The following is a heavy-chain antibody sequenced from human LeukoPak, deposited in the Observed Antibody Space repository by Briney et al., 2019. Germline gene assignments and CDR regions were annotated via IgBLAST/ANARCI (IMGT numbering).Heavy chain of an antibody. D-gene: IGHD1-26*01. V-gene: IGHV4-34*01. CDR1: GGSISSYY. J-gene: IGHJ3*02. Sequence: SETLSLTCTVSGGSISSYYWSWIRQPAGKGLEWIGEINHSGSTNYNPSLKSRVTISVDTSKNQFSLQLNSVTPEDTAVYYCARALGGSYSRAFDIWGQGTMVTVSS. CDR3: ARALGGSYSRAFDI. CDR2: INHSGST.